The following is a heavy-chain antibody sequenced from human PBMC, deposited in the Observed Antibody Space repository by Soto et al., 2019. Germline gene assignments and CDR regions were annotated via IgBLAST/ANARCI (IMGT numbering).Heavy chain of an antibody. V-gene: IGHV3-23*01. Sequence: GGSLRLSCAASGFTFGNYAMNWVRQAPGKGLEWVSAIGSSGGPTFYADSVKGRFTISRDNSKNTLFLLLNSLRADDTAVYYCAKTLGTGWSYFDFWGQGTLVTVSS. J-gene: IGHJ4*02. CDR2: IGSSGGPT. CDR1: GFTFGNYA. D-gene: IGHD6-19*01. CDR3: AKTLGTGWSYFDF.